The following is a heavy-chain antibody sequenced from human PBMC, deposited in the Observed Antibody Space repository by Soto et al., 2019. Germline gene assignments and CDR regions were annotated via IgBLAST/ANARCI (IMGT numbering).Heavy chain of an antibody. D-gene: IGHD2-21*02. CDR3: ARHCHYCIDV. CDR1: GFTFSNSW. Sequence: EAQLVESGGGLVQPGGSLRLCCAASGFTFSNSWMTWVRQTPGKGLEWVANMNPDGSTKNYVDSVKGRFTISRDNAQNSLYLQMNSLRAEDTAVFYCARHCHYCIDVWGRGTTVTVSS. J-gene: IGHJ6*03. CDR2: MNPDGSTK. V-gene: IGHV3-7*01.